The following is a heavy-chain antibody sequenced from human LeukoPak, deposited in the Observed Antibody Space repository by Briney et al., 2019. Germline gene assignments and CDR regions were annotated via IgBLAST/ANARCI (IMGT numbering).Heavy chain of an antibody. CDR2: VKEDGSQK. V-gene: IGHV3-7*01. Sequence: GGSLRLSCAASGFTFSRYWMSWVRQAPGKGLEWVASVKEDGSQKNYVDTVKGRFTISRDNAKKSLVLQMNSLRVDDTAVYYFAREAYWGPGILVTVSS. CDR1: GFTFSRYW. CDR3: AREAY. J-gene: IGHJ4*02.